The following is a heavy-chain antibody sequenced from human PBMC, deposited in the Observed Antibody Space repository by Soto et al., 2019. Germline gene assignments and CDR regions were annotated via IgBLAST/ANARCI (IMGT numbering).Heavy chain of an antibody. CDR2: IFPGDSDT. D-gene: IGHD2-8*02. J-gene: IGHJ3*02. CDR1: GYKFANFW. Sequence: RGESLKISCKGSGYKFANFWIGWVRQMPGKGLEWMGMIFPGDSDTKNSPSLEGQITMSVDKSDSSAYLQWRSLKASDTAIYYCAAGYSTGLDAFDISGQGTMVTVS. V-gene: IGHV5-51*01. CDR3: AAGYSTGLDAFDI.